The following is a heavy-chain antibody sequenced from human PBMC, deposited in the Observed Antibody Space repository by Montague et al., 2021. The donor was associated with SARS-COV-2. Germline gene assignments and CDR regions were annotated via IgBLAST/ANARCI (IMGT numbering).Heavy chain of an antibody. D-gene: IGHD2-2*01. V-gene: IGHV4-34*01. Sequence: SETLSLTCAISGGSFSNYYWSWIRQPPGKGLEWIGEVNQSGTTIYNPSLKSRVTISVDTSKNQFSLKLSSATAADTAVYYCANFRRTQLLFGTLYYGMDVWGQGTTVTVSS. CDR3: ANFRRTQLLFGTLYYGMDV. CDR2: VNQSGTT. J-gene: IGHJ6*02. CDR1: GGSFSNYY.